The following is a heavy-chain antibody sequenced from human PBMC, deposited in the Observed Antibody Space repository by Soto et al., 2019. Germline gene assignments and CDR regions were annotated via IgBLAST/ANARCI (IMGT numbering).Heavy chain of an antibody. CDR2: IYYSGST. CDR3: ARETERYGDYDY. Sequence: SEALSLNCTVSGGTISSYYWSWIRQPPGKGLEWIGYIYYSGSTNYNPSLKSRVTISVDTSKNQFSLKLSSVTAADTAVYYCARETERYGDYDYWGQGTLVTVS. D-gene: IGHD4-17*01. CDR1: GGTISSYY. J-gene: IGHJ4*02. V-gene: IGHV4-59*01.